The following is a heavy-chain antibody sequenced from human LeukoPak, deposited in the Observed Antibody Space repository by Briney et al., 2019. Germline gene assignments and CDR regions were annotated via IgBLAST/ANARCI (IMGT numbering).Heavy chain of an antibody. D-gene: IGHD3-10*01. CDR1: GGSISSSSYY. CDR2: IYYSGST. CDR3: ARHGINYGSGSYY. V-gene: IGHV4-39*01. J-gene: IGHJ4*02. Sequence: VKPSETLSLTCTVSGGSISSSSYYWGWIRQPPGKGLEWIGSIYYSGSTYYTPSLKSRVTISVDTSKNQFSLKLSSVTAADTAVYYCARHGINYGSGSYYWGQGTLVTVSS.